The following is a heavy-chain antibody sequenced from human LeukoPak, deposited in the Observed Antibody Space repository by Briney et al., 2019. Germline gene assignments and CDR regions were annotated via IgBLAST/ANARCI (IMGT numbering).Heavy chain of an antibody. Sequence: GGSLRLSCAASGFTFSSYAMSWVRQAPGKGLEWVSAISGSGGSTYYADSVKGRFTISRDNSKNTLYLQMNSLRAEDTAVYYCARDPYGDNDAFDIWGQGTMVTVSS. J-gene: IGHJ3*02. V-gene: IGHV3-23*01. CDR1: GFTFSSYA. CDR2: ISGSGGST. CDR3: ARDPYGDNDAFDI. D-gene: IGHD4-17*01.